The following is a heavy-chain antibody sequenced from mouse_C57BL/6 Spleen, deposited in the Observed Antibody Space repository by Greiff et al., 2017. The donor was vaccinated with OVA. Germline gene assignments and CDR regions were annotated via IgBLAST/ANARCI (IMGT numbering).Heavy chain of an antibody. D-gene: IGHD1-2*01. CDR2: INPNNGGT. V-gene: IGHV1-26*01. Sequence: VQLQQSGPELVKPGASVKISCKASGYTFTDYYMNWVKQSHGKSLEWIGDINPNNGGTSYNQKFKGKATLTVDKSSSTAYMELRSLTSEDSAVYYCARGHYYGSCYLDYWGQGTTLTVSS. J-gene: IGHJ2*01. CDR3: ARGHYYGSCYLDY. CDR1: GYTFTDYY.